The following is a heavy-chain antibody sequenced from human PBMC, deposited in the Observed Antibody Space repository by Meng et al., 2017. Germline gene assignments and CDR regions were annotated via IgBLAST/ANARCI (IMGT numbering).Heavy chain of an antibody. CDR2: ISGSGGST. J-gene: IGHJ4*02. Sequence: GESLKISCAASGVTFSSYGMSWVRQAPGKGLEWVSAISGSGGSTYYADSVKGRFTISRDNSKNTLYLQMDSLRAEDTAVYYCAKVRLLWFGELLSPDYFDYWGQGTLVTVSS. CDR3: AKVRLLWFGELLSPDYFDY. CDR1: GVTFSSYG. V-gene: IGHV3-23*01. D-gene: IGHD3-10*01.